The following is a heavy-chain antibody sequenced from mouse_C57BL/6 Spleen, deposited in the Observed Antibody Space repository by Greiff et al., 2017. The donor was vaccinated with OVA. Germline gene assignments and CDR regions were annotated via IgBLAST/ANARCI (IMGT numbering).Heavy chain of an antibody. V-gene: IGHV1-15*01. CDR2: IDPETGGT. D-gene: IGHD2-5*01. J-gene: IGHJ2*01. CDR1: GYTFTDYE. CDR3: TREKDYSNFDY. Sequence: QVQLQQSGAELVRPGASVTLSCKASGYTFTDYEMHWVKQTPVHGLEWIGAIDPETGGTAYNQKFKGKAILTADKSSSTAYMELRSLTSEDSAVYYCTREKDYSNFDYWGQGTTLTVSS.